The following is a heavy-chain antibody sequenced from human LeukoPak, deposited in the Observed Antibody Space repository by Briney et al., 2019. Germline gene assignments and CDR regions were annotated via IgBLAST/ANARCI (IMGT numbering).Heavy chain of an antibody. J-gene: IGHJ5*02. D-gene: IGHD2-2*02. CDR3: ARGTQGYCSPTNCYRWFDP. V-gene: IGHV4-4*07. CDR1: GGSIRDLY. Sequence: SETLSLTCTISGGSIRDLYWNWIRQPAGKGLEWIVRIYSSGDTNYNPSLKSRVTMSVDTSKNQFSLKLTSMTAADTAVYYCARGTQGYCSPTNCYRWFDPWGQGTLVTVSS. CDR2: IYSSGDT.